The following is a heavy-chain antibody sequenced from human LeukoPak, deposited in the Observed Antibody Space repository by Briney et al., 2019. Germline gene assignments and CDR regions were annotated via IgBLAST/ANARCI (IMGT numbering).Heavy chain of an antibody. J-gene: IGHJ4*02. CDR3: ARDRHIRGYYDSSGPSPDY. CDR1: GYTFTGYY. CDR2: INPNSGGT. V-gene: IGHV1-2*02. D-gene: IGHD3-22*01. Sequence: ASVKVSCKASGYTFTGYYMHWVRQAPGQGLEWMGWINPNSGGTNYAQKFQGRVTMTRDTSISTAYMELSRLRSDDTAVYYCARDRHIRGYYDSSGPSPDYWGQGALVTVSS.